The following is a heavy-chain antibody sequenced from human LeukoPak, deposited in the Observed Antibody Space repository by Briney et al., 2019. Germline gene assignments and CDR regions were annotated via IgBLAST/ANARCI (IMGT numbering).Heavy chain of an antibody. J-gene: IGHJ4*02. CDR3: ARPRGYIAYQAFDY. V-gene: IGHV5-51*01. Sequence: GESLKISCLASGYSFTNFGIGWVRQVPGKGLEWMGMIYLRDSDTRYSPSFQGQVTISADKSISTAYLQWSSLKASDSAMYYCARPRGYIAYQAFDYWGQGNLVTVSS. D-gene: IGHD5-12*01. CDR1: GYSFTNFG. CDR2: IYLRDSDT.